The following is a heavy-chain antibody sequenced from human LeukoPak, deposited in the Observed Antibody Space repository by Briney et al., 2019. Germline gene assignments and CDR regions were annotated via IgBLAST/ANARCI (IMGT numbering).Heavy chain of an antibody. CDR3: ARHPGDFTGIVNYYYMDV. Sequence: PGGSLRLSCAASGFTFSSYGMHWVRQAPGKGLEWVAVISYDGSNKYYADSVKGRFTISRDNSNNTLFLQMNSLRPEDTAIYYCARHPGDFTGIVNYYYMDVWGKGTTVTVSS. CDR1: GFTFSSYG. V-gene: IGHV3-30*03. CDR2: ISYDGSNK. D-gene: IGHD1-26*01. J-gene: IGHJ6*03.